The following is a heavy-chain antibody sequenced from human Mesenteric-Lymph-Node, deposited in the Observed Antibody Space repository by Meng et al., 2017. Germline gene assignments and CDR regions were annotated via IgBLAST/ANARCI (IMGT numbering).Heavy chain of an antibody. CDR1: GFTFDDYG. Sequence: GESLKISCAASGFTFDDYGMSWVRQAPGKGLEWVAVIWYDGSTKYYADSVKGRFTISRDNSKNTLYLQMNSLRAEDTAVYYCASAKPDSSGWLEPVVVYYYYGMDVWGQGTTVTVSS. CDR3: ASAKPDSSGWLEPVVVYYYYGMDV. D-gene: IGHD6-19*01. V-gene: IGHV3-33*08. J-gene: IGHJ6*02. CDR2: IWYDGSTK.